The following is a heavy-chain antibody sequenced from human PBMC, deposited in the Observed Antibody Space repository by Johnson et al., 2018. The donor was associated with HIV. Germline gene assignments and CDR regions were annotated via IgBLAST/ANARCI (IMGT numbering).Heavy chain of an antibody. D-gene: IGHD3-10*01. J-gene: IGHJ3*01. CDR3: AKDLSSQLLWVIRDGFEV. CDR1: GFTFSSYW. V-gene: IGHV3-74*01. Sequence: VQLVESGGGLVQPGGSLRLSCAASGFTFSSYWMHWVRQAPGKGLVWVSRINSDGSSTCYADSVKGRFTISRDNAKNTLYLQMNSLRAEDTAVYYCAKDLSSQLLWVIRDGFEVWGQGTMVTVSS. CDR2: INSDGSST.